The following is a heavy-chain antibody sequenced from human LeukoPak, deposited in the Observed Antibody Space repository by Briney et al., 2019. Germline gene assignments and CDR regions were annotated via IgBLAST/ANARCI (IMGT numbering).Heavy chain of an antibody. J-gene: IGHJ4*02. CDR1: GGTFSSYA. Sequence: ASVKVSCKASGGTFSSYAISWVRQAPGQGLEWMGWISAYNGNTNYAQKLQGRVTMTTDTSTSTAYMELRSLRSDDTAVYYCATAPPGFTFGAYDFDYWGQGTLVTVSS. D-gene: IGHD5-12*01. CDR2: ISAYNGNT. V-gene: IGHV1-18*01. CDR3: ATAPPGFTFGAYDFDY.